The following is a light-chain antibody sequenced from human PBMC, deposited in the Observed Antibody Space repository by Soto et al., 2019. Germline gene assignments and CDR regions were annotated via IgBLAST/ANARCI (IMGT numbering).Light chain of an antibody. Sequence: EIVLTQSPATLSLSPGERATLACRAGQSVSSSYLAWYQQKPGQAPRLLIYGASSRATGIPDRFSGSGSGTDFTLTISRLEPEDFAVYYCQQYGSSSTFGQGTRLEIK. CDR3: QQYGSSST. CDR2: GAS. CDR1: QSVSSSY. V-gene: IGKV3-20*01. J-gene: IGKJ5*01.